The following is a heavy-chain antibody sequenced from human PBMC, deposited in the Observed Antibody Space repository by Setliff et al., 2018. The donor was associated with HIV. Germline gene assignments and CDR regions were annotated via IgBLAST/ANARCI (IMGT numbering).Heavy chain of an antibody. CDR3: VRDLTTIVTRKVFDI. Sequence: GGSLRLSCAASGFTFGSHAMHWVRQAPGKGLEWVAVISYDGSYKYYADSVKGRFTISRDNSKNTLYVQMNSLRADDTAVYYCVRDLTTIVTRKVFDIWGQGTMVTVSS. J-gene: IGHJ3*02. V-gene: IGHV3-30*04. CDR1: GFTFGSHA. CDR2: ISYDGSYK. D-gene: IGHD4-4*01.